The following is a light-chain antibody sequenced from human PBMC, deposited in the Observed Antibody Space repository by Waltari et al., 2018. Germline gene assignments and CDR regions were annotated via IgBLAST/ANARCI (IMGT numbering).Light chain of an antibody. V-gene: IGKV4-1*01. Sequence: DIVMTQSPSPVAVSLGERATINCKSSQTVLYSSNNKNYVAWDQQKPGQTPKLLIYWASTRESGVPDRFSGSGSGTDFTLTISSLRAEDVAVYYCQQYYSIPITFGQGTRLEIK. CDR3: QQYYSIPIT. CDR2: WAS. CDR1: QTVLYSSNNKNY. J-gene: IGKJ5*01.